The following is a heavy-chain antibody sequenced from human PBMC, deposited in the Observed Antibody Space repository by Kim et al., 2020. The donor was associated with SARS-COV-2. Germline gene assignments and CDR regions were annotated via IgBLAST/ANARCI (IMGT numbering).Heavy chain of an antibody. J-gene: IGHJ4*02. Sequence: ASVKVSCKASGYTFTSYAMHWVRQAPGQRLEWMGWINAGNGNTKYSQKFQGRVTITRDTSASTAYMELSSLRSEDTDVYYCARAGRGGYSSSWYVYWGQGTLVTVSS. CDR3: ARAGRGGYSSSWYVY. CDR1: GYTFTSYA. V-gene: IGHV1-3*01. CDR2: INAGNGNT. D-gene: IGHD6-13*01.